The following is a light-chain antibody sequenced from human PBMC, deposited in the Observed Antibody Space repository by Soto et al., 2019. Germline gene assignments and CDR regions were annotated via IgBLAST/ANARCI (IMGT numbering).Light chain of an antibody. J-gene: IGLJ1*01. CDR2: DVS. CDR3: NSWTSGIALEV. V-gene: IGLV2-14*03. CDR1: SSDVGGYDY. Sequence: QSVLTQPASVSGSPGQSITISCTGGSSDVGGYDYVSWYQHHPGKPPKLLIYDVSNRPSGVSDRLSGSKSGNTASLTISGLQTEDEGDYYCNSWTSGIALEVFGTGTKVTVL.